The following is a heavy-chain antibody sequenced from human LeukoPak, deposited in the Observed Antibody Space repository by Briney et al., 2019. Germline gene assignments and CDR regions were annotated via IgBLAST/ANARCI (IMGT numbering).Heavy chain of an antibody. J-gene: IGHJ4*02. Sequence: GGSLRLSCAASGFTFSSYSMNWVRQAPGKGLEWVSYISSSSSTIYYADSVKGRFTISRDNSKNTLYLQMNSLRAEDTAVYYCAKASSGSRRVFDYWGQGTLVTVSS. D-gene: IGHD1-26*01. CDR2: ISSSSSTI. V-gene: IGHV3-48*01. CDR3: AKASSGSRRVFDY. CDR1: GFTFSSYS.